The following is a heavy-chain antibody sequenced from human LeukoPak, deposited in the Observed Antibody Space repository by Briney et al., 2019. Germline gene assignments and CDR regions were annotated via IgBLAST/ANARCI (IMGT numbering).Heavy chain of an antibody. CDR3: AIRHLVSQPIDD. CDR1: GYTFTSYY. Sequence: ASVKVSCKASGYTFTSYYMHWVRQAPGQGLEWMGIINPSGGSTSYAQKFQGRVTMTRDTSTSTVYMELSSLRSEDTAAYYCAIRHLVSQPIDDWGQGTLVTVSS. D-gene: IGHD1-1*01. V-gene: IGHV1-46*01. CDR2: INPSGGST. J-gene: IGHJ4*02.